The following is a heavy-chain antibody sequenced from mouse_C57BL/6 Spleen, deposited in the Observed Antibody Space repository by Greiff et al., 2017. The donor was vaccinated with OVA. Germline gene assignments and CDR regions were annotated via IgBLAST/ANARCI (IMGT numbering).Heavy chain of an antibody. J-gene: IGHJ4*01. Sequence: DVKLQESGGGLVKPGGSLKLSCAASGFTFSDYGMHWVRQAPEKGLEWVAYISSGSSTIYYADTVKGRFTISRDNAKNTLFLQMTSLRSEDTAMYYCASNYGSSLYAMDYWGQGTSVTVSS. CDR3: ASNYGSSLYAMDY. CDR2: ISSGSSTI. CDR1: GFTFSDYG. V-gene: IGHV5-17*01. D-gene: IGHD1-1*01.